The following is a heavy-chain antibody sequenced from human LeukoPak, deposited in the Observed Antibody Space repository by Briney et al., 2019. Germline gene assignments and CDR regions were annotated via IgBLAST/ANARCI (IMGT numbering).Heavy chain of an antibody. CDR2: IISSSSSM. J-gene: IGHJ4*02. D-gene: IGHD6-19*01. V-gene: IGHV3-48*01. CDR3: ARGRVAGLFYFDY. Sequence: GGSLRLSCAASGFTFSSYSMNWVRQAPGKGLEWVSYIISSSSSMYYADSVKGRFSISRDNAKNSLYLQMNSLRAEDTAVYYCARGRVAGLFYFDYWGQGTLVTVSS. CDR1: GFTFSSYS.